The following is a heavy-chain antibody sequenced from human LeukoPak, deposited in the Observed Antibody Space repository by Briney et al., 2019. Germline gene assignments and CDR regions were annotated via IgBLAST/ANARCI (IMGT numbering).Heavy chain of an antibody. J-gene: IGHJ4*02. CDR1: GGSISSYY. CDR3: ARTNYGLGRGDGYNRVVDY. Sequence: SETLSLTCTVSGGSISSYYWSWIRQPAGKGLEWIGRIYTSGSTNYNPSLKSRVTMSVDTSKNQFSLKLSSVTAADTAVYYCARTNYGLGRGDGYNRVVDYWGQGTLVTVSS. CDR2: IYTSGST. D-gene: IGHD5-24*01. V-gene: IGHV4-4*07.